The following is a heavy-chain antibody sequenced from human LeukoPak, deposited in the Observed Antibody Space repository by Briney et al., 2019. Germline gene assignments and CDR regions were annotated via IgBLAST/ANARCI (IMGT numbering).Heavy chain of an antibody. D-gene: IGHD3-10*02. V-gene: IGHV3-30*02. CDR3: AKDLTMIGDY. CDR2: IRYDGSNK. CDR1: GFTFSKYG. Sequence: GGSLRLSCAASGFTFSKYGMHWVRQAPGKGLEWVTFIRYDGSNKYYADSLKGRFTISRDNSKNTLYLQMNSLRAEDTAVYYCAKDLTMIGDYWGQGTLVTVSS. J-gene: IGHJ4*02.